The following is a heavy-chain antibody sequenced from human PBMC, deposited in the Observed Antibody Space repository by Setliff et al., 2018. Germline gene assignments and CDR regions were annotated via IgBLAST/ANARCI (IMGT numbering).Heavy chain of an antibody. D-gene: IGHD4-17*01. CDR3: ARGRTTVTFDY. J-gene: IGHJ4*02. CDR2: IYYSGST. V-gene: IGHV4-61*01. Sequence: SETLSLTCTASGGSVSSGSYSWSWIRQPPGKGLEWIGYIYYSGSTNYNPSLKSRVTISVDTAKNQFTLKLSSVTAADTAVYYCARGRTTVTFDYWGQGTLVTVSS. CDR1: GGSVSSGSYS.